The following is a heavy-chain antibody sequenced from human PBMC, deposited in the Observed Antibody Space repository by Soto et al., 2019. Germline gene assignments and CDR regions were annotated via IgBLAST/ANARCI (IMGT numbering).Heavy chain of an antibody. V-gene: IGHV1-2*02. CDR1: GYTFAANY. CDR3: ARWTSRGCYDS. Sequence: QVQLVQSGSEVKKPGASVRVSCRTSGYTFAANYIHWVRQAPGKGLEWMGWINPKSDGTKFSQKFQGRVAWTKDTTSNTVHLDVANLRSEDTAVYYCARWTSRGCYDSWGQGTLITASS. CDR2: INPKSDGT. J-gene: IGHJ4*02. D-gene: IGHD3-16*01.